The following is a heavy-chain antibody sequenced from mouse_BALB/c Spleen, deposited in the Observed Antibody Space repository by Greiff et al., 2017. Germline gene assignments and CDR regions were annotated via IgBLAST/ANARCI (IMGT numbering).Heavy chain of an antibody. D-gene: IGHD4-1*01. CDR3: AGLGEYYFDY. Sequence: EVKLVESGGDLVKPGGSLKLSCAASGFTFSSYGMSWVRQTPDKRLEWVATISSGGSYTYYPDSVKGRFTISRDNAKNTLYLQMSSLKSEDTAMYYCAGLGEYYFDYWGQGTTLTVSS. CDR1: GFTFSSYG. CDR2: ISSGGSYT. J-gene: IGHJ2*01. V-gene: IGHV5-6*01.